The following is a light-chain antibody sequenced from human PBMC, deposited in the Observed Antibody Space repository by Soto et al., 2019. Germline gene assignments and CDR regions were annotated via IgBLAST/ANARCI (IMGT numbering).Light chain of an antibody. V-gene: IGKV3-11*01. J-gene: IGKJ1*01. CDR1: QSVGSC. Sequence: EIVLTQSPATLSLSPGEGATLSCRASQSVGSCLAWFQQKPGQAPRLLIYDASNRATGIPARFSGSGSGTDFTLTISSLEPEDFAVYYCQQRSNSPRTFGQGTKVEIK. CDR3: QQRSNSPRT. CDR2: DAS.